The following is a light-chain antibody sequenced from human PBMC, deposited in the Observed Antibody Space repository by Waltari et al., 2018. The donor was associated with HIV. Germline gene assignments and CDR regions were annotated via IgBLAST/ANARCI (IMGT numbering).Light chain of an antibody. CDR3: SSYAGSNIWV. Sequence: QSALTQPASVSGSPGQSITISCTGTNSNVGSVNFVSWYQQHPGKAPRLMIYEVTKRPSGISNRFSGSKSGNTASLTISGLQAEDEAYYYCSSYAGSNIWVFGGGTKLTVL. CDR2: EVT. V-gene: IGLV2-23*02. J-gene: IGLJ3*02. CDR1: NSNVGSVNF.